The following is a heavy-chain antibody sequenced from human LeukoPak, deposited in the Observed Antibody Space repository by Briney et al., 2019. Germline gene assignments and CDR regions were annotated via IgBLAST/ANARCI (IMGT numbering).Heavy chain of an antibody. Sequence: GASVKVSCKASGYTFTGYYMHWVRQAPGQGLEWMGWINPNSGGTNYAQKFQGRVTMTRDTSISTAYMELSRLRSDDTAVYYCARGYSSSWYYGYYDSSGYYAYFDYWGQGTLVTVSS. CDR3: ARGYSSSWYYGYYDSSGYYAYFDY. D-gene: IGHD3-22*01. CDR2: INPNSGGT. J-gene: IGHJ4*02. V-gene: IGHV1-2*02. CDR1: GYTFTGYY.